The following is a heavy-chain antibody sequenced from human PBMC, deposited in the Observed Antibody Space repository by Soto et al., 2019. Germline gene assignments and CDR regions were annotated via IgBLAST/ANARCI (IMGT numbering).Heavy chain of an antibody. D-gene: IGHD1-1*01. J-gene: IGHJ4*02. CDR3: AKSVYNWNDGFFDY. Sequence: PGGSLRLSCAASGLTFSTYGMHGLRQAPGKGLEWVAVISYDGVNKYYADSVKGRFTISRDNSKNTLYLQMNSLRAEDTAVYYCAKSVYNWNDGFFDYWGQGTLVTVSS. CDR1: GLTFSTYG. CDR2: ISYDGVNK. V-gene: IGHV3-30*18.